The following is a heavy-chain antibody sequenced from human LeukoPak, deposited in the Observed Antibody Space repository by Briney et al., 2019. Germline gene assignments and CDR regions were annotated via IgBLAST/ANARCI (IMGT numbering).Heavy chain of an antibody. CDR3: ARGLGEVVVVPAAIPRGDYFDY. CDR2: INHSGST. J-gene: IGHJ4*02. D-gene: IGHD2-2*01. Sequence: SETLSLTCAVYGGSFSGYYWSWIRQPPGKGLEWIGEINHSGSTNYNPSLKSRVTISVDTSKNQFSLKLSSVTAADTAVYYCARGLGEVVVVPAAIPRGDYFDYWGQGTLVTVSS. CDR1: GGSFSGYY. V-gene: IGHV4-34*01.